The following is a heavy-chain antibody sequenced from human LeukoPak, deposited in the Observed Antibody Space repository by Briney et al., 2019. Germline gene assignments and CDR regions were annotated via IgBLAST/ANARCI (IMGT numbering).Heavy chain of an antibody. CDR2: IYTSGST. CDR3: ARGGSHYYDSSGWGVI. CDR1: GGSISSGSYY. V-gene: IGHV4-61*02. J-gene: IGHJ3*02. D-gene: IGHD3-22*01. Sequence: TLSLTCTVSGGSISSGSYYWSWIRQPAGKGLEWIGRIYTSGSTNYNPSLKSRVTISVDTSKNQFSLKLSSVTAADTAVYYCARGGSHYYDSSGWGVIWGQGTMVTVSS.